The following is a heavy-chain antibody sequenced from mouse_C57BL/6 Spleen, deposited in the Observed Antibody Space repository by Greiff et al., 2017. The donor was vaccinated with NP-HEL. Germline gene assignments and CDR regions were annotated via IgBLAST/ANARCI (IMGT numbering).Heavy chain of an antibody. Sequence: VQLKESGPGLVKPSQSLSLTCSVTGYSITSGYYWNWIRQFPGNKLEWMGYISYDGSNNYNPSLKNRISLTRDTSKNQLFLKLKSVTTEYTATYYCERYGYSNSFAYGGQGTLVTVSA. CDR1: GYSITSGYY. V-gene: IGHV3-6*01. CDR2: ISYDGSN. CDR3: ERYGYSNSFAY. J-gene: IGHJ3*01. D-gene: IGHD2-5*01.